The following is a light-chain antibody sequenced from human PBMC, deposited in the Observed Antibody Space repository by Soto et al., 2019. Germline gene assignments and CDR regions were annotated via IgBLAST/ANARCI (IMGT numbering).Light chain of an antibody. J-gene: IGLJ1*01. CDR1: SSDVGGYNF. Sequence: QSALTQPASVSGTLGQSITISCTGTSSDVGGYNFVSWYQQHPDKAPKLIISEVSDRPSGVSHRFSGSKTDNTASLTISGLQAEDEADYYCSSYAVNRTDVFGSGTKVTVL. CDR2: EVS. CDR3: SSYAVNRTDV. V-gene: IGLV2-14*01.